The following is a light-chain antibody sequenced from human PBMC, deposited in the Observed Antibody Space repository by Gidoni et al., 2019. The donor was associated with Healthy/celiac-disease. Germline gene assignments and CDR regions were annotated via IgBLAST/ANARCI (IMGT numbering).Light chain of an antibody. J-gene: IGKJ2*01. V-gene: IGKV3-11*01. CDR2: DAS. CDR1: QSVSSY. Sequence: EIVLTQSPATLSLSPGERATLSCRASQSVSSYLAWYQQKPGQDPRLLIYDASNRATGIPARFSGSGSGTDFTLTISSLEPEDVAVYYCQQRSNWSYTFGQGTKLEIK. CDR3: QQRSNWSYT.